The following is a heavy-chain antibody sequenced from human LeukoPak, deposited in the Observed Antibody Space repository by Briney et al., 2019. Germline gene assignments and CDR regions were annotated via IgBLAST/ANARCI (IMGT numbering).Heavy chain of an antibody. Sequence: PSETLSLTCAVYGGSFSGYYWSWIRQPSGKGLEWIGEINHSGSTNYNPSLKSRVTISVDTSKNQFSLKLSSVTAADTAVYYCARWEGGGYYDFDYWGQGTLVTVSS. CDR1: GGSFSGYY. CDR3: ARWEGGGYYDFDY. CDR2: INHSGST. V-gene: IGHV4-34*01. J-gene: IGHJ4*02. D-gene: IGHD1-26*01.